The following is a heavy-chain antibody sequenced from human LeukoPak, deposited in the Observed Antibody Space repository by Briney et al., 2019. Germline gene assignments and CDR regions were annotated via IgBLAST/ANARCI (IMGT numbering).Heavy chain of an antibody. D-gene: IGHD2-2*02. V-gene: IGHV1-3*01. Sequence: ASVKVSCKASGYTFTSYAMHWVRQAPGQRLEWMGWINAGNGNTKYSQKFQGRVTITTDESTSTAYMELSSLRSEDTAVYYCARDERSHCSSTSCYSGNWFDPWGQGTLVTVSS. CDR2: INAGNGNT. CDR3: ARDERSHCSSTSCYSGNWFDP. J-gene: IGHJ5*02. CDR1: GYTFTSYA.